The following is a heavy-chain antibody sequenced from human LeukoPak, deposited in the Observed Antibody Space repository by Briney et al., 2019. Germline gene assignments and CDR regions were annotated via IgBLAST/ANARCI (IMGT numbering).Heavy chain of an antibody. J-gene: IGHJ4*02. D-gene: IGHD3-10*01. CDR2: IIPILGIA. V-gene: IGHV1-69*04. CDR1: GGTFSSYT. Sequence: SVKVSCKASGGTFSSYTISWVRQAPGQGLEWMGRIIPILGIANYAQKFQGRVTITADKSTSTAYMELSSLRSEDTAVYYCARDSTGSKIYGSGSTVSPFDYWGQGTLVTVSS. CDR3: ARDSTGSKIYGSGSTVSPFDY.